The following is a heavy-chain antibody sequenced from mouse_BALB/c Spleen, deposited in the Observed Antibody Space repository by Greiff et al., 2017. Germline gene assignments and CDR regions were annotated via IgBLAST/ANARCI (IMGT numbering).Heavy chain of an antibody. CDR3: AREGCYAMDY. D-gene: IGHD3-3*01. V-gene: IGHV14-3*02. J-gene: IGHJ4*01. CDR1: GFNIKDTY. Sequence: VQLQQSGAELVKPGASVKLSCTASGFNIKDTYMPWVKQWPEQGLEWIGRIDPANGNTNYDPNFQGQATIAADTSSNTAYLQLSSLTSEDTAVYYSAREGCYAMDYWGQGTSVTVSS. CDR2: IDPANGNT.